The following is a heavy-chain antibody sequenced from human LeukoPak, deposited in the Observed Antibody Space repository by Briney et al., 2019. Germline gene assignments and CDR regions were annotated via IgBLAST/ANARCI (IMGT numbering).Heavy chain of an antibody. V-gene: IGHV4-4*07. CDR2: IYTSGST. CDR3: ASLAGYFGGYYYYGMDV. J-gene: IGHJ6*02. CDR1: GGSISSYY. Sequence: SETLSLTCTVSGGSISSYYWSWIRQPPGKGLEWIGRIYTSGSTNYNPSLKSRVTMSVDTSKNQFSLKLSSVTAADTAVYYCASLAGYFGGYYYYGMDVWGQGTTVTVSS. D-gene: IGHD3-16*01.